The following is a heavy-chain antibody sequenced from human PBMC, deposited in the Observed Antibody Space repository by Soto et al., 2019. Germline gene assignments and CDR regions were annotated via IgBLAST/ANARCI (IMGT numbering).Heavy chain of an antibody. V-gene: IGHV3-33*01. J-gene: IGHJ6*03. CDR3: ARAFYRFGRYYMDV. CDR1: GFTFSSYG. D-gene: IGHD3-10*01. CDR2: IWYDGSNK. Sequence: PGGSLRLSCAASGFTFSSYGMHWVRQAPGKGLEWVAVIWYDGSNKYYADSVKGRFTISRDNSKNTLYLQMNSLRAEDTAVYYCARAFYRFGRYYMDVWGKGTTVTVSS.